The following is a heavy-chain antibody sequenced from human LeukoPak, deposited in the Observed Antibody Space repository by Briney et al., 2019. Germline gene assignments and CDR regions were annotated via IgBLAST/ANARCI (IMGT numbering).Heavy chain of an antibody. Sequence: GGSLRLSCAVSGFTFSSYWMSWVRQAPGKELEWVANIKQDGSEKYYVDSVKGRSTISRDNAKNSLDLQMNSLRVEDTAVYYCARVLSYSGWYEDYWGQGTLVTVSS. CDR1: GFTFSSYW. J-gene: IGHJ4*02. D-gene: IGHD6-19*01. CDR3: ARVLSYSGWYEDY. V-gene: IGHV3-7*03. CDR2: IKQDGSEK.